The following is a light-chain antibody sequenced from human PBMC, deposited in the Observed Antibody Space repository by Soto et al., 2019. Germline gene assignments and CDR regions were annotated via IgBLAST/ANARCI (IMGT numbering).Light chain of an antibody. CDR2: GAS. J-gene: IGKJ5*01. CDR3: QQYDSSPIT. Sequence: EIVLTQSPVTLSLSPGERATLSCRASQSVSSSYLAWYQQKPGQAPRLLIYGASSRATGIPDTFSGSGSGPDFTRTISRLEPEDFAVYYCQQYDSSPITFGQGTRLEIK. CDR1: QSVSSSY. V-gene: IGKV3-20*01.